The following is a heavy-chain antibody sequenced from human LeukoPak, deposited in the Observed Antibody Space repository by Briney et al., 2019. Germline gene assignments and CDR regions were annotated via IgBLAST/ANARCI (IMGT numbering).Heavy chain of an antibody. J-gene: IGHJ5*02. V-gene: IGHV4-59*08. CDR3: ARHSRSDWFDP. CDR2: IYYTGST. Sequence: PSETLSLTCTVSGGSISSYYWSWIRQPPGKGLEWIGSIYYTGSTNYNPSLKSRVTISLDTSNNQFSLKLSSVTAADTAVYYCARHSRSDWFDPWGQETLVTVSS. CDR1: GGSISSYY.